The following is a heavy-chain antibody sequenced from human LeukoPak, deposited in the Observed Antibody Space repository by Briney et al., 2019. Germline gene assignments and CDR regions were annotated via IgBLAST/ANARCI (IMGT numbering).Heavy chain of an antibody. J-gene: IGHJ4*02. CDR1: GGSISSRSYY. CDR3: ARAPATAIPPDLHFDY. Sequence: PSETLSLTCTVSGGSISSRSYYWGWIRQPPGTGLEWIGIIYYSGSTYYNPSLKSRVTISVDTSKNQFSLKLNSVTAADTAVYYCARAPATAIPPDLHFDYWGQGTLVTVSS. D-gene: IGHD2-2*02. V-gene: IGHV4-39*07. CDR2: IYYSGST.